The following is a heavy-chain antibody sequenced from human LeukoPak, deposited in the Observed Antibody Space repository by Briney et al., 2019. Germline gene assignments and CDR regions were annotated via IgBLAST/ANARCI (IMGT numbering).Heavy chain of an antibody. CDR1: GYTFTGYY. Sequence: ASVTVSFTASGYTFTGYYMHWVRQAPGQGLEWMGWINPNSGGTSFVLNFQGRVTLTRETSISTVYMERSRLRSDDTAVYYCARDLSGGALGAFDNWGQGTMVTVSS. CDR3: ARDLSGGALGAFDN. D-gene: IGHD2-15*01. CDR2: INPNSGGT. J-gene: IGHJ3*02. V-gene: IGHV1-2*02.